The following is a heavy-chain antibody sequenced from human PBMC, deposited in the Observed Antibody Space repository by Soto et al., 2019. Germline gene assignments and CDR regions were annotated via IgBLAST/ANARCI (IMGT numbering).Heavy chain of an antibody. CDR1: VASIIGYT. D-gene: IGHD6-19*01. CDR2: IYYSEST. Sequence: QVQLQESGPGLVKPSETLSLTCTAPVASIIGYTGSWSRQPQGKGLEWIGFIYYSESTNYNPSLQSRVTISVDTSKNQFSLRLTSVTAADTAVYYCARAVEMYASGWYYFDYWGQGTLVTVSS. J-gene: IGHJ4*02. V-gene: IGHV4-59*13. CDR3: ARAVEMYASGWYYFDY.